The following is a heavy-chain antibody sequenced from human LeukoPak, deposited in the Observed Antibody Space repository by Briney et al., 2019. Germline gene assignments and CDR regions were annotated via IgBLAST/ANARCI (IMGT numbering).Heavy chain of an antibody. J-gene: IGHJ5*02. CDR2: IYSDGST. Sequence: GGSLRLSCAASGFAVSTNYLSWVRQAPGKGLEWVSVIYSDGSTYYTDSVKGRFTISRDNSKNTLYLQMNSLRPEDTAVYYCARDQRSESYFPWGWFDPWGQGTLVTVSS. D-gene: IGHD1-26*01. CDR1: GFAVSTNY. V-gene: IGHV3-66*02. CDR3: ARDQRSESYFPWGWFDP.